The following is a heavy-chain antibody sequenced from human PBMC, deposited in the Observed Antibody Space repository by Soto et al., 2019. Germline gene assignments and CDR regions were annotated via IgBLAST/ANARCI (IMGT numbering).Heavy chain of an antibody. D-gene: IGHD6-19*01. J-gene: IGHJ6*02. Sequence: GGSLRLSCAASGFTFSSYGMHWVRQAPGKGLEWVAVISYDGSNKYYADSVKGRFTISRDNSKNTLYLQMNSLRAEDTAVYYCAKHSSGTSYGMDVWGQGTTVTVSS. V-gene: IGHV3-30*18. CDR1: GFTFSSYG. CDR2: ISYDGSNK. CDR3: AKHSSGTSYGMDV.